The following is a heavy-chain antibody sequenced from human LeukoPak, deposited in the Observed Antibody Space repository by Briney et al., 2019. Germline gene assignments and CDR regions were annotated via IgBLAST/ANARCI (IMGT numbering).Heavy chain of an antibody. J-gene: IGHJ4*02. D-gene: IGHD3-10*01. CDR3: AREEGYYGSALGY. CDR2: ISYDGSNK. V-gene: IGHV3-30-3*01. CDR1: GFTFSSYA. Sequence: PGGSLGLSCAASGFTFSSYAMHWVRQAPGKGLEWVAVISYDGSNKYYADSVKGRFTISRDNSKNTLYLQMNSLRAEDTAVYYCAREEGYYGSALGYWGQGTLVTVSS.